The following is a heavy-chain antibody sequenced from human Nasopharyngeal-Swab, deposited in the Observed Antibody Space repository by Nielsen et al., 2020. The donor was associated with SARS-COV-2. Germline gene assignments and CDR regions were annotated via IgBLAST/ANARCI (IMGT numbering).Heavy chain of an antibody. V-gene: IGHV4-59*01. D-gene: IGHD2-21*01. J-gene: IGHJ3*02. CDR3: ARVVDCGGDCYIPNDAFDI. Sequence: WIRQPPGKGLEWIGYIYYSGGTNYNPSLKSRVTISVDTSKNQFSLKLSSVTAADTAVYYCARVVDCGGDCYIPNDAFDIWGQGTMVTVSS. CDR2: IYYSGGT.